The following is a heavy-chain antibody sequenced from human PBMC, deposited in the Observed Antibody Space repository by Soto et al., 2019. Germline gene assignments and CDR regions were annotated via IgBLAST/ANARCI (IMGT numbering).Heavy chain of an antibody. CDR1: GGSISSYY. D-gene: IGHD3-3*01. CDR3: ARGHYDFWSGYFATIDY. J-gene: IGHJ4*02. CDR2: IHYSGSA. V-gene: IGHV4-59*08. Sequence: PSETLSLTCTVSGGSISSYYWSWIRQPPGKGLERIGYIHYSGSAKYNPSLKSRVTISADTSKNQFSLKLSSVTAADTAVYYCARGHYDFWSGYFATIDYWGQGTLVTVSS.